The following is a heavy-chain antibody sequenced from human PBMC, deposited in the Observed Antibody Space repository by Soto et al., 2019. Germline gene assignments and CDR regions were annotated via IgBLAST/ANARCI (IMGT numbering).Heavy chain of an antibody. CDR2: INHSGST. D-gene: IGHD3-10*01. Sequence: SETLSLTCYVYGGSFIGYYWSWIRHPPGKGLEWIGEINHSGSTNYNPSLKSRVTISVDTSKNQFSLKLSSVTAADTAVYYCARVLRGVISTDLYGMDVWGQGTTVTVSS. J-gene: IGHJ6*02. CDR1: GGSFIGYY. V-gene: IGHV4-34*09. CDR3: ARVLRGVISTDLYGMDV.